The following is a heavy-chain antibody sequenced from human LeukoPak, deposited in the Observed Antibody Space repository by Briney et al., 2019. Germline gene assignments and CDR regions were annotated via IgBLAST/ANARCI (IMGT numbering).Heavy chain of an antibody. Sequence: GGSLRLSCAASGFTFSSYAMSWVRQAPGKGLEWVSAISGSGGSTYSADSVKGRFTISTDNSKNTLYLQMNSLRAEDTAVYYCAKIREKAFDYWGQGTLVTVSS. V-gene: IGHV3-23*01. J-gene: IGHJ4*02. CDR2: ISGSGGST. CDR3: AKIREKAFDY. CDR1: GFTFSSYA.